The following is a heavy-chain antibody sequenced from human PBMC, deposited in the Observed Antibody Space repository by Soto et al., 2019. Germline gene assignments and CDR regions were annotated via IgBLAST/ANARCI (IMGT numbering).Heavy chain of an antibody. Sequence: QLQLQESGSGLVKPSQTLSLTCAVSGGSISSGGYSWSWIRQPPGKGLEWIGYIYHSGSTYYNPSLKSRVTISVDRSKNQFSLKLSSVTAADTAVYYCASSMTTVTTPFNYYYGMDVWGQGTTVTVSS. V-gene: IGHV4-30-2*01. CDR3: ASSMTTVTTPFNYYYGMDV. J-gene: IGHJ6*02. CDR1: GGSISSGGYS. D-gene: IGHD4-4*01. CDR2: IYHSGST.